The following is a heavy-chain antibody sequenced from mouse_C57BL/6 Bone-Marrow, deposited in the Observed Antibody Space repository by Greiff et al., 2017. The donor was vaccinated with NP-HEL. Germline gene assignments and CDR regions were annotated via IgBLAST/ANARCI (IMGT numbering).Heavy chain of an antibody. Sequence: VQLQQSGPELVKPGASVKISCKASGYAFSSSWMNWVKQRPGKGLEWIGRLYPGDGDTNYNGKFKGKATLTADKSSSPAYMQLSSLTSEDSAVYFCARRGYGSGPWGQGTTLTVSS. J-gene: IGHJ2*01. D-gene: IGHD1-1*01. V-gene: IGHV1-82*01. CDR1: GYAFSSSW. CDR3: ARRGYGSGP. CDR2: LYPGDGDT.